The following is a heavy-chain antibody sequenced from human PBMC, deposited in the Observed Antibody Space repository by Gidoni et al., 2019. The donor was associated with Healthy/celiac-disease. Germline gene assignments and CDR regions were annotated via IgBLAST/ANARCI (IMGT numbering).Heavy chain of an antibody. V-gene: IGHV3-11*01. CDR2: ISRSGSTI. CDR3: AGYHVLATGFGY. Sequence: QVQLVEPGGGLVKPGGSLRLSCAASGFTFSDSYMSWIPQAPGKGAGWVSYISRSGSTIYDADSVKGRFTISRDNAKNSLYLQMNSLRAEDTAVYYCAGYHVLATGFGYWGQGTLVTVSS. D-gene: IGHD3-3*01. J-gene: IGHJ4*02. CDR1: GFTFSDSY.